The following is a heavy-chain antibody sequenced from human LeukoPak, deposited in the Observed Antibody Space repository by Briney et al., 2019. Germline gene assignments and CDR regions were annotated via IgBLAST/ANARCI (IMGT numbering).Heavy chain of an antibody. CDR2: MSYDGRNK. CDR3: AKEPQWLARGFDY. CDR1: GFTFSSYG. Sequence: PGGSLRLSCAASGFTFSSYGMHWVRQAPGKGLEWVAVMSYDGRNKYYADSVKGRFTISRDISKNTLYLQMNRLTTEDTAAYYCAKEPQWLARGFDYWGQGTLVTVSS. J-gene: IGHJ4*02. D-gene: IGHD6-19*01. V-gene: IGHV3-30*18.